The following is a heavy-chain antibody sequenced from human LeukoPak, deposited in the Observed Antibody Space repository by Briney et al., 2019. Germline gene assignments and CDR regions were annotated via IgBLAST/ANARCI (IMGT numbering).Heavy chain of an antibody. CDR2: TYYRSKWYN. CDR1: GDSVSSNSAA. J-gene: IGHJ4*02. Sequence: SQTLSLTCAISGDSVSSNSAAWNWIRQSPSRGLGWLGRTYYRSKWYNDYAASVKSRITIDPDTSKNQYSLQLNSVTPEDTAVYYCARSPNIFGLSYPIDYWGQGTLVTVSS. V-gene: IGHV6-1*01. D-gene: IGHD3-3*02. CDR3: ARSPNIFGLSYPIDY.